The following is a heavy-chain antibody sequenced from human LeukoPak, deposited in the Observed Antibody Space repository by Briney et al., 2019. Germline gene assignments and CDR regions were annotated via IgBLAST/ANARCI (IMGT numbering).Heavy chain of an antibody. CDR3: AKALGGYALDY. CDR2: ISYDGSTK. Sequence: GRSLRLSCAASGFTFSSYAMHWVRQAPGKGLEWVAVISYDGSTKYYADSVKGRFTISRDNSKNTLYLQMNSLRAEDTAVYYCAKALGGYALDYWGQGTLVTVSS. D-gene: IGHD3-16*01. J-gene: IGHJ4*02. CDR1: GFTFSSYA. V-gene: IGHV3-30*04.